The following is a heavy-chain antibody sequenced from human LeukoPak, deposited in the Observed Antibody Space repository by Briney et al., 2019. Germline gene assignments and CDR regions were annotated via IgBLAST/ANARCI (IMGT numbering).Heavy chain of an antibody. Sequence: GGSLRLSCAASGFTVSSNYMSWVRQAPGKGLEWVSVIYSGGSTYYADSVKGRFTISRDNSKNTLYLQINSLRAEDTAVYYCARDRDCSGGSCYGYWGQGTLVTVSS. CDR2: IYSGGST. J-gene: IGHJ4*02. CDR1: GFTVSSNY. V-gene: IGHV3-66*01. CDR3: ARDRDCSGGSCYGY. D-gene: IGHD2-15*01.